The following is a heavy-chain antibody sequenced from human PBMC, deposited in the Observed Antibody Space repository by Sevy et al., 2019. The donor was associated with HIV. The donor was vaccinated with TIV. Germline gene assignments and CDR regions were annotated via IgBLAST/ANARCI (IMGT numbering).Heavy chain of an antibody. D-gene: IGHD2-2*01. CDR2: IYTSGST. CDR1: GGSISSYC. V-gene: IGHV4-4*07. J-gene: IGHJ4*02. CDR3: ARDGIYCSSTSCYFDY. Sequence: SETLSLTCTVSGGSISSYCWSWIRQPAGKGLEWIGRIYTSGSTNYNPSLKSRVTMSVDTSKNQFSLKLSSVTAADTAVYYCARDGIYCSSTSCYFDYWGQGSLVTVSS.